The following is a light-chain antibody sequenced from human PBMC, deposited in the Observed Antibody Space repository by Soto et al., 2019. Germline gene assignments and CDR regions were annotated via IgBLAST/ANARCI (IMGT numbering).Light chain of an antibody. J-gene: IGLJ1*01. Sequence: QSALTQPASVSGSPGQSITISCTGTSSDVGGYNYVSWYQQHPGKPPKLMIYDVSNRPSGVPNRYSGSKSGNTASLTISGLQAEDEAEYYCRSYTSSSTLVYVFGTGTKLTVL. CDR1: SSDVGGYNY. V-gene: IGLV2-14*03. CDR3: RSYTSSSTLVYV. CDR2: DVS.